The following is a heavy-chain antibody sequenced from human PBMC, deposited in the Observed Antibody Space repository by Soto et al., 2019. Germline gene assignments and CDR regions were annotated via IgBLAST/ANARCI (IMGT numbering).Heavy chain of an antibody. V-gene: IGHV3-30-3*01. CDR3: ARDRGGYVDYYYGMDV. CDR1: GFTFSSYA. D-gene: IGHD5-12*01. CDR2: ISYDGSNK. Sequence: GGSLRLSCAASGFTFSSYAMHWVRQAPGKGLEWVAVISYDGSNKYYADSVKGRFTISRDNSKNTLYLQMNSLRAEDTAVYYCARDRGGYVDYYYGMDVWGQGTTVTVSS. J-gene: IGHJ6*02.